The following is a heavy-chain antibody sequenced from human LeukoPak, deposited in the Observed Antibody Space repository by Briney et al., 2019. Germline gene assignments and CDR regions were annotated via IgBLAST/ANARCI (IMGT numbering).Heavy chain of an antibody. CDR1: GGSISSGSYY. D-gene: IGHD1-1*01. Sequence: SETLSLTCTVSGGSISSGSYYWSWIRQPAGKGLEWIGRIYTSGSTNYNPSLKSRVTISVDTSKNQFSLKLSSVTAADTAVYYCARGYPNDYWGQGTLVTVSS. CDR3: ARGYPNDY. J-gene: IGHJ4*02. V-gene: IGHV4-61*02. CDR2: IYTSGST.